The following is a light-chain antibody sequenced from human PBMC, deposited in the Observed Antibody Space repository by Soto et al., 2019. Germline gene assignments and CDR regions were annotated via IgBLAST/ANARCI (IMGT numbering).Light chain of an antibody. V-gene: IGKV1-39*01. CDR2: ASS. CDR3: QQSYHTLPLT. J-gene: IGKJ4*02. CDR1: QSISNY. Sequence: DTQMTQSPSSLSASVGDRVTITCRSSQSISNYVNWYQQRPGKAPKLLIYASSTLHSGVPSRFSCSGSGRDFTLTISSLHPEDFATYYCQQSYHTLPLTFGGGTKVEV.